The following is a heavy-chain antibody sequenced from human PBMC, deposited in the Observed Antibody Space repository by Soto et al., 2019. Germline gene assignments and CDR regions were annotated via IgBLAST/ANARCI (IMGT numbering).Heavy chain of an antibody. D-gene: IGHD2-15*01. CDR2: IYYSGST. CDR3: ARDRGCSGGSCYSPNWFDP. CDR1: GSSVSSGSYY. J-gene: IGHJ5*02. V-gene: IGHV4-61*01. Sequence: QVQLQESGPGLVKPSETLSLTCTVSGSSVSSGSYYWSWIRQPPGKGLEWIGYIYYSGSTNYNPSLKSRVTISVDTSKNQFSLQLSSVTAADTAVYYCARDRGCSGGSCYSPNWFDPWGQGTLVTVSS.